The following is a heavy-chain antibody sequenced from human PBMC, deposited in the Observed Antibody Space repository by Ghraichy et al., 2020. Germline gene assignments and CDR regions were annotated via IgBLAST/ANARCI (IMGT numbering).Heavy chain of an antibody. CDR2: INHSGST. V-gene: IGHV4-34*01. J-gene: IGHJ5*02. CDR1: GGSFSGYY. Sequence: SETLSLTCAVYGGSFSGYYWSWIRQPPGKGLEWIGEINHSGSTNYNPSLKSRVTISVDTSKNQFSLKLSSVTAADTAVYYCARRKYYYDSSGYYYWFDPWGQGTLVTVSS. CDR3: ARRKYYYDSSGYYYWFDP. D-gene: IGHD3-22*01.